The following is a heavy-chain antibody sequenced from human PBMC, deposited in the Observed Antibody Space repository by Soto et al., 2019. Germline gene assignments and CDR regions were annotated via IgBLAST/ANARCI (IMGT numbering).Heavy chain of an antibody. CDR1: GYSFTNYG. CDR2: ISAYNGRT. Sequence: QVHLVQSEPEVKKPGASVKVSCKASGYSFTNYGFAWLRQAPGQGLEWMGWISAYNGRTNYAEKLQDRITLTTDTSTDTAYMELRSLRSEDTAMYFCARGRRDTLRFLEWLSYFDYWGQGTLVTVSS. J-gene: IGHJ4*02. V-gene: IGHV1-18*04. D-gene: IGHD3-3*01. CDR3: ARGRRDTLRFLEWLSYFDY.